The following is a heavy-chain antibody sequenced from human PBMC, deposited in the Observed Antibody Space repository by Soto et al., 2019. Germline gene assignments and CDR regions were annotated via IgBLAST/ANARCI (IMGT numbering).Heavy chain of an antibody. CDR1: GGSISRYY. V-gene: IGHV4-59*01. Sequence: QVRLQESGPGLVKPSETLSLTCTVSGGSISRYYWSWIRQPPGKGLEWIGYLYNTGSTIYNPSLKSRVTISVDTSKNQFSLKLNSLTAADTAVYYCARDLWGYCGTDCYPLDVWDQGTTVTVSS. CDR3: ARDLWGYCGTDCYPLDV. CDR2: LYNTGST. D-gene: IGHD2-21*02. J-gene: IGHJ6*02.